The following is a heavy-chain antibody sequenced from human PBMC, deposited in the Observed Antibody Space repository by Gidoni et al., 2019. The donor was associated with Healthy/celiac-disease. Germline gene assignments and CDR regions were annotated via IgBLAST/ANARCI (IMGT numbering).Heavy chain of an antibody. V-gene: IGHV5-51*01. D-gene: IGHD6-19*01. Sequence: EVQLVQSGAEVKKPGESLKISCKGSGYSLTRYWIGWVRQMPGKGLEWMGIIYPGDSDTRYSPSFQGQVTISADKSISTAYLQWSSLKASDTAMYYCARHQLTSEQWRSPNGFDYWGQGTLVTVSS. CDR1: GYSLTRYW. CDR2: IYPGDSDT. J-gene: IGHJ4*02. CDR3: ARHQLTSEQWRSPNGFDY.